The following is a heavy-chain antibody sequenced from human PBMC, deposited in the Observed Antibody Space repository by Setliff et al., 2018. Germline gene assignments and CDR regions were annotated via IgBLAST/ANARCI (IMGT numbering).Heavy chain of an antibody. J-gene: IGHJ6*04. Sequence: GGSLRLSCVGSGFSFSTYSMAWVRQAPGKGLQWVSGIYGGGGNGGRNTFYADSVKGRFTISRDNAKNTLYLQMNSLRADDTSVYYCARVPRFGELPLDVWGKGATVTVSS. D-gene: IGHD3-10*01. V-gene: IGHV3-NL1*01. CDR1: GFSFSTYS. CDR2: IYGGGGNGGRNT. CDR3: ARVPRFGELPLDV.